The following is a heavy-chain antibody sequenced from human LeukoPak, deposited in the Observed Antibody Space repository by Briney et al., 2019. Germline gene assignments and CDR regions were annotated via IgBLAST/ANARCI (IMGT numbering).Heavy chain of an antibody. CDR3: AKAGGYSRDAFDI. Sequence: PGGSLILSCAASGFTVSSSYMNWVRQAPGKGLEWVSLIYSGGTTYYADSVKGRFTISRDNSKNTLYLQMNRLRAEDTAVYYCAKAGGYSRDAFDIWGQGTMVTVSS. V-gene: IGHV3-53*01. CDR2: IYSGGTT. J-gene: IGHJ3*02. CDR1: GFTVSSSY. D-gene: IGHD3-22*01.